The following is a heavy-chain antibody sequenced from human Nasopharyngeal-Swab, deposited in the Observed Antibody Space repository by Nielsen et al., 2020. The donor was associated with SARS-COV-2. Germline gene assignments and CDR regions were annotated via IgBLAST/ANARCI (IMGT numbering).Heavy chain of an antibody. J-gene: IGHJ6*02. Sequence: SVHVSCKASLCTFSSYAISWVRQAPGQGLEWMGGIIPIFGTANYAQKFQGRVTITADESTSTAYMELSSLRSEDTAVYYCARGRHLRPRDGYNLGGMDVWGQGTTVTVSS. D-gene: IGHD5-24*01. CDR2: IIPIFGTA. CDR3: ARGRHLRPRDGYNLGGMDV. CDR1: LCTFSSYA. V-gene: IGHV1-69*13.